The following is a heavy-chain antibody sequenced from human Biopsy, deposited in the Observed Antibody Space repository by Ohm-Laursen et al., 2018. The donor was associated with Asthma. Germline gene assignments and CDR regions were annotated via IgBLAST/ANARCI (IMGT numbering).Heavy chain of an antibody. CDR3: ARAAITGIRGWFDP. V-gene: IGHV4-30-4*01. J-gene: IGHJ5*02. Sequence: TLSLTCTVSGGSISSGAYYWSWVRQPPGKGLEWIGYIYYIGSTYYNPSLKSRVTISADTSKNQFHLNLSSVTAADTAVYFCARAAITGIRGWFDPWGQGTQVTVSS. D-gene: IGHD1-20*01. CDR1: GGSISSGAYY. CDR2: IYYIGST.